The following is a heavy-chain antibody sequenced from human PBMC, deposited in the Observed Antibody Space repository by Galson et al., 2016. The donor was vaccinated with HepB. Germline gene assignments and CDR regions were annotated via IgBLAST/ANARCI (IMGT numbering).Heavy chain of an antibody. CDR3: AKTRGPGYYDSSGYYYPPAAFDI. CDR1: GGPISRSSYY. J-gene: IGHJ3*02. CDR2: IYYSGST. D-gene: IGHD3-22*01. V-gene: IGHV4-39*01. Sequence: SETLSLTCTVSGGPISRSSYYWGWIRQPAGKGLEWIGSIYYSGSTYYNPSLGGRVTISVDTSKNQFSLKLSSVTAADTAVYYCAKTRGPGYYDSSGYYYPPAAFDIWGQGIKVTVSS.